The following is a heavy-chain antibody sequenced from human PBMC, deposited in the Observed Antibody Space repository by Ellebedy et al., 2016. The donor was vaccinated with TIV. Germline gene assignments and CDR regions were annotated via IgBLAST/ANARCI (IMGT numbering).Heavy chain of an antibody. CDR2: IIPIFGTA. Sequence: SVKVSXXASGGTFSSYAISWVRQAPGQGLEWMGGIIPIFGTANYAQKFQGRVTMTRDTSTSTVYMELSSLRSEDTAVYYCARDRWQQLVFDYWGQGTLVTVSS. CDR1: GGTFSSYA. J-gene: IGHJ4*02. V-gene: IGHV1-69*05. D-gene: IGHD6-6*01. CDR3: ARDRWQQLVFDY.